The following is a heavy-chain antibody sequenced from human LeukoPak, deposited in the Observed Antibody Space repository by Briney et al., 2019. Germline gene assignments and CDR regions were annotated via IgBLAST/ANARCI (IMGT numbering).Heavy chain of an antibody. CDR1: GGSISSIDXY. CDR2: VYHRGST. CDR3: ARDYCAGGACFGRWFDP. J-gene: IGHJ5*02. Sequence: EXXSLXXTXSGGSISSIDXYWGWIRXPPXXGLEWIGXVYHRGSTVFNPSLKSRVSLSVDTSKNEFSLRMTSVSAADTAVYYCARDYCAGGACFGRWFDPWGQGTLVTVSS. D-gene: IGHD2-21*02. V-gene: IGHV4-39*07.